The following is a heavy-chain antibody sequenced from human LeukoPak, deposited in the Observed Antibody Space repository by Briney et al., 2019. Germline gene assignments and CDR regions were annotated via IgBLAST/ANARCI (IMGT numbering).Heavy chain of an antibody. CDR3: AKYSGWYYYGMDV. D-gene: IGHD6-19*01. V-gene: IGHV4-39*01. CDR2: IYYGGST. Sequence: SETLSLTCTVSGGSISSSSYYWGWIRQPPGKGLEWIGSIYYGGSTYYNPSLKSRVTISVDTSKNQFSLKLSSVTAADTAVYYCAKYSGWYYYGMDVWGQGTTVTVSS. CDR1: GGSISSSSYY. J-gene: IGHJ6*02.